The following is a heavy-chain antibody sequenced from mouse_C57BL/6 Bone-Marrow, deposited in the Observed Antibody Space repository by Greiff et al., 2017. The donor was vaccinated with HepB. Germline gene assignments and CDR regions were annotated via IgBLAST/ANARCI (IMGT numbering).Heavy chain of an antibody. J-gene: IGHJ4*01. CDR1: GYTFTDYY. Sequence: VQLQESGAELVRPGASVKLSCKASGYTFTDYYINWVKQRPGQGQWIARIYPGSGNTYYNEKFKGKATLTAEKSSSTAYMQLSSLTSEDSAVYFCARRGYAMDYWGQGTSVTVSS. CDR2: IYPGSGNT. CDR3: ARRGYAMDY. V-gene: IGHV1-76*01.